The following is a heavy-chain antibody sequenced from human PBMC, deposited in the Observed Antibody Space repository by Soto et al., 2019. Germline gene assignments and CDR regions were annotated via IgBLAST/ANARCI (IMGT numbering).Heavy chain of an antibody. J-gene: IGHJ4*02. CDR1: GGSISSSSYS. CDR2: IYYSGTT. V-gene: IGHV4-39*01. CDR3: ARQSRGITIFGVAPNYFDY. D-gene: IGHD3-3*01. Sequence: SETMCLTCTVSGGSISSSSYSWSMIRQPPGKGLQWIGSIYYSGTTYYNPSLKSRVTISVDTFKNQFSLKLSSVTAADTAVYSCARQSRGITIFGVAPNYFDYWGQGTLVTVSS.